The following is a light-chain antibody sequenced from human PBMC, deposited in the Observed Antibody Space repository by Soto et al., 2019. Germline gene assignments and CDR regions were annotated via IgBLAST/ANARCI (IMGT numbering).Light chain of an antibody. Sequence: TQYLPAMSVSTAERATLLCRASQGVSSNLAWYQQKPGQAPRLLIYGASTRATGIQARFSGSGSGTEFTLTISSLQSEDFAVYYFQQYNNGRTWTFGQGTKVEIK. CDR2: GAS. CDR1: QGVSSN. J-gene: IGKJ1*01. V-gene: IGKV3-15*01. CDR3: QQYNNGRTWT.